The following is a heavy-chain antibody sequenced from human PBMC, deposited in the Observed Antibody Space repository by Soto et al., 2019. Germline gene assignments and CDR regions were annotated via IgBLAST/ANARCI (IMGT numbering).Heavy chain of an antibody. V-gene: IGHV4-31*03. CDR1: GGSISSGGYY. Sequence: QVQLQESGPGLVKPSQTLSLTCTVSGGSISSGGYYWSWIRQHPGKGLEWIGYIYYSGSTYYNPSLKSRVTISVDTSKNQFSLKLSSVTAADTAVYYCARERENWISWWFDPWGQGTLVTVSS. CDR3: ARERENWISWWFDP. D-gene: IGHD1-1*01. J-gene: IGHJ5*02. CDR2: IYYSGST.